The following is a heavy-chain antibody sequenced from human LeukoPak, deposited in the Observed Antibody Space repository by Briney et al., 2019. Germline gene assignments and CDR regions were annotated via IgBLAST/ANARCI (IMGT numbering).Heavy chain of an antibody. V-gene: IGHV1-2*02. Sequence: GASVKVSRKASGYTFTGYYMHWVRQAPGQGLEWMGWINPNSGGTNYAQKFQGRVTMTRDTSISTAYMELSRLRSDDTAVYYCARDLMEDYYGSGSYYPVDYWGQGTLVTVSS. CDR1: GYTFTGYY. CDR3: ARDLMEDYYGSGSYYPVDY. D-gene: IGHD3-10*01. J-gene: IGHJ4*02. CDR2: INPNSGGT.